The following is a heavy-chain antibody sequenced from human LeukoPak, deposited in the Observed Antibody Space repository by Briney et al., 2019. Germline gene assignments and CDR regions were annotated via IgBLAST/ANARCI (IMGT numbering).Heavy chain of an antibody. CDR3: ARDLRGSGWYRRGAFDI. D-gene: IGHD6-19*01. CDR1: GGTFSSYA. Sequence: GASVKVSCKASGGTFSSYAISWVRQAPGQGLEWMGWISAYNGNTNYAQKLQGRVTMTTDTSTSTAYMELRSLRSDDTAVYYCARDLRGSGWYRRGAFDIWGQGTMVTVSS. J-gene: IGHJ3*02. CDR2: ISAYNGNT. V-gene: IGHV1-18*01.